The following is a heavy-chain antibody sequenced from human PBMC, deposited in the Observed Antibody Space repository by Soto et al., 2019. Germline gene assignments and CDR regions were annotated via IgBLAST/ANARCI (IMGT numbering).Heavy chain of an antibody. V-gene: IGHV1-46*01. CDR2: INPGGGRT. Sequence: AAVKVSCKASGYTFTSYYIHWVRQAPGQGLEWVAMINPGGGRTKNAQMFQGRVTLTGDTSAGTVDMELSSLTSDDTAVYYCARGPSCGGDCYLFDYWGQGSLVTVSS. D-gene: IGHD2-21*02. CDR3: ARGPSCGGDCYLFDY. CDR1: GYTFTSYY. J-gene: IGHJ4*02.